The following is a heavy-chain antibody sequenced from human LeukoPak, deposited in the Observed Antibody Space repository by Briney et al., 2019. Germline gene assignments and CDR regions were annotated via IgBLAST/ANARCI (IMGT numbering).Heavy chain of an antibody. CDR2: IYYSGST. Sequence: SETLSLPCTLCGGSISSYYWSWIRQPPGKGLEGIGYIYYSGSTNYNPSLKSRVTISVDTSKNQFSPKLHSGTAADTAVYYCARGDPRYYDFWSGYHPFDYWGQGTLVTVSS. CDR1: GGSISSYY. D-gene: IGHD3-3*01. J-gene: IGHJ4*02. CDR3: ARGDPRYYDFWSGYHPFDY. V-gene: IGHV4-59*01.